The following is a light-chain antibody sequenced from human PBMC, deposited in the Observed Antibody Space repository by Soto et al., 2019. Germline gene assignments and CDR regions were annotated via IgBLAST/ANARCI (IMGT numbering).Light chain of an antibody. CDR2: AAS. J-gene: IGKJ1*01. V-gene: IGKV1-39*01. CDR3: QQSYSTSPWT. Sequence: DIQMTQSPSSLSASVGDRVTITCRASQSISSYLNWYQQKPGKAPKLLIYAASSLQSGVLSRFSGSGSGTDFTLTISSLQPEDFATYYCQQSYSTSPWTFGQGTKVEIK. CDR1: QSISSY.